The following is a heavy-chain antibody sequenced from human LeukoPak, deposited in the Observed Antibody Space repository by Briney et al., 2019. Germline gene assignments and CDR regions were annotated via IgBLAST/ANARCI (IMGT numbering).Heavy chain of an antibody. J-gene: IGHJ4*02. V-gene: IGHV3-7*01. D-gene: IGHD1-26*01. CDR1: GFTFGDYW. CDR2: IKQDGNEI. CDR3: ARAEGRARLTY. Sequence: PGGSLRLSCAPSGFTFGDYWMSWVRQAPGKGLEWVANIKQDGNEIYYVDSVKGRFTISRDNAKNSLYLQMNSLRAEDTAVYYCARAEGRARLTYWGQGTLVTVSS.